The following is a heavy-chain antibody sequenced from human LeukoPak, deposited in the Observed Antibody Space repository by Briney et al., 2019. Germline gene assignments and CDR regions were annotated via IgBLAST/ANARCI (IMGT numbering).Heavy chain of an antibody. D-gene: IGHD7-27*01. J-gene: IGHJ6*03. V-gene: IGHV3-11*04. CDR2: ISSSGSTI. CDR3: ARDDSGDYYYYYYMDV. Sequence: PGGSLRLSCAASGFTFSDYYMSWIRQAPGKGLEWVSYISSSGSTIYYADSVKGRFTISRHNAKNSLYLQMNSLRAEDTAVYYCARDDSGDYYYYYYMDVWGKGTRVTVSS. CDR1: GFTFSDYY.